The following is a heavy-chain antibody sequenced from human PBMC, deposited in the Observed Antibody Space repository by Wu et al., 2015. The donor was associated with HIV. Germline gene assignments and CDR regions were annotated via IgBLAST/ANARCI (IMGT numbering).Heavy chain of an antibody. Sequence: QVQLVQSGAEVKKPGASVKVSCKASGYTFTSYGISWVRQAPGQGLEWMGWISAYNGNTNYAQKLQGRVTMTTDTSTSTAYMELRSLRSDDTAVYYCARDEPNVVVVPAFPFSPVGDYYGMDVWGQGTTVTVSS. D-gene: IGHD2-2*01. CDR2: ISAYNGNT. CDR3: ARDEPNVVVVPAFPFSPVGDYYGMDV. V-gene: IGHV1-18*01. CDR1: GYTFTSYG. J-gene: IGHJ6*02.